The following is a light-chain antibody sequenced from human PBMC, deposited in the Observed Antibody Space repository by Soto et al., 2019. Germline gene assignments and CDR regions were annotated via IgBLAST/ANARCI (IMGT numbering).Light chain of an antibody. CDR1: QSVSTY. CDR3: QQSYSTPPFT. J-gene: IGKJ4*01. CDR2: AVS. V-gene: IGKV1-39*01. Sequence: DIQMTQSPSSLSAAVGERVTIACRASQSVSTYLNWYQQKVGRAPNLLIFAVSNLQSGVPSRFSGSGVGTDFTLTISSLQPEDFATYSCQQSYSTPPFTFGGGTKVDIK.